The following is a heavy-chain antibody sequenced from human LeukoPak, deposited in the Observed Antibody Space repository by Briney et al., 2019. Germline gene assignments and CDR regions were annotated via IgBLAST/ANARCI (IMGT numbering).Heavy chain of an antibody. Sequence: PGGSLRLSCAASGFTFDGYAMHWVRQAPGKGLEWVSGISWNSGGIGYADSVKGRFTISRDNAKNSLYLQMNSLRAEDTALYYCAKDLFTMVRGVLKSWGQGTLVTVSS. V-gene: IGHV3-9*01. CDR2: ISWNSGGI. CDR1: GFTFDGYA. D-gene: IGHD3-10*01. J-gene: IGHJ4*02. CDR3: AKDLFTMVRGVLKS.